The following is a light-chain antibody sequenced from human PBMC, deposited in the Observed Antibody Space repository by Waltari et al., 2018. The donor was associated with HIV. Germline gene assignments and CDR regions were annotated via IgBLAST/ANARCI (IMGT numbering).Light chain of an antibody. J-gene: IGLJ3*02. CDR1: SSNIGSNY. CDR2: RNN. CDR3: AAWDDSLSGSWV. V-gene: IGLV1-47*01. Sequence: QSVLTQPPSASGTPGQRVTISCSGSSSNIGSNYVYWYQQLPGTAPKLLIYRNNQRPSGVPDLCSGSKAGTSASLAISGLRSEDEADYYCAAWDDSLSGSWVFGGGTKLTVL.